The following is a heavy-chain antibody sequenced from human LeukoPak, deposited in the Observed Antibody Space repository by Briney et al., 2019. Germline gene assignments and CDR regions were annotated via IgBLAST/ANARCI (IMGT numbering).Heavy chain of an antibody. CDR2: IHYSGTT. V-gene: IGHV4-59*01. CDR3: ARVTFMKDFDY. J-gene: IGHJ4*02. Sequence: PSETLSLTCTVSGGSINNYYWSWIRQPPGKGLEWIGYIHYSGTTNYNPSLRSRVTISVDMSKNHFSLRLGSVTAGDTAVYYCARVTFMKDFDYWGQGTLVTVSS. CDR1: GGSINNYY.